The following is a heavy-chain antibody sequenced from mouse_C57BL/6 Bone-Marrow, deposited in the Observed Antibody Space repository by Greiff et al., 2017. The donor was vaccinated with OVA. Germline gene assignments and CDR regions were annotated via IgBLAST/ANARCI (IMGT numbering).Heavy chain of an antibody. Sequence: EVKLLESGPGLVKPSQSLSLTCSVTGYSITSGYYWNWIRQFPGNQLEWMGSISYDGSNNSNPSLKNRISITRDTSKNPFFRKLNSVTTEYTATYYCARSGSSYVFAYWGQGTLVTVSA. CDR3: ARSGSSYVFAY. D-gene: IGHD1-1*01. CDR2: ISYDGSN. V-gene: IGHV3-6*01. J-gene: IGHJ3*01. CDR1: GYSITSGYY.